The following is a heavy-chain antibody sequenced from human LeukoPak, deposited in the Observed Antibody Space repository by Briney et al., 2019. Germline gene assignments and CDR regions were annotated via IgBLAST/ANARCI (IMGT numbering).Heavy chain of an antibody. J-gene: IGHJ6*04. D-gene: IGHD3-10*02. V-gene: IGHV3-53*01. CDR1: GFTVSSNS. Sequence: GGSLRLSCTVSGFTVSSNSMSWVRQAPGKGLEWVSFIYSGTTHYSDSVKGRFTISRDNAKNSLYLQMNSLRAEDTAVYYCAELGITMIGGVWGKGTTVTISS. CDR3: AELGITMIGGV. CDR2: IYSGTT.